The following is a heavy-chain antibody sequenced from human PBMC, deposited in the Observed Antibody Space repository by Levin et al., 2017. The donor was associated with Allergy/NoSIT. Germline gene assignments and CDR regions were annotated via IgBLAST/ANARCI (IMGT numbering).Heavy chain of an antibody. CDR1: GGSVSSGSYY. CDR3: ARLAGIAYCGGDCSRYPYYFDY. CDR2: IYYSGST. D-gene: IGHD2-21*02. Sequence: SETLSLTCTVSGGSVSSGSYYWSWIRQPPGTGLEWIGYIYYSGSTNYNPSLKSRVTLSVDTSKNQFSMKLSSVTAADTALYYCARLAGIAYCGGDCSRYPYYFDYWGQGTLVTVSS. J-gene: IGHJ4*02. V-gene: IGHV4-61*01.